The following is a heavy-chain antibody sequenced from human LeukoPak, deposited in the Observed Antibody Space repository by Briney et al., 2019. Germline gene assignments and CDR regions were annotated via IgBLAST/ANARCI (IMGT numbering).Heavy chain of an antibody. D-gene: IGHD1-26*01. J-gene: IGHJ4*02. Sequence: TGGSPRLSCEASGFTFRNYAMSWVRQAPGKGLEWVSAISGSGGSTYYADSVKGRFTISRDNSKNTLYLQMNSLRAEDTAVYYCAREKGGATGYWGQGTLVTVSS. V-gene: IGHV3-23*01. CDR3: AREKGGATGY. CDR2: ISGSGGST. CDR1: GFTFRNYA.